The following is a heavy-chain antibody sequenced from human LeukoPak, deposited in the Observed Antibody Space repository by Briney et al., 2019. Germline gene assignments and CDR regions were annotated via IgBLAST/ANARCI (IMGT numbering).Heavy chain of an antibody. J-gene: IGHJ3*02. D-gene: IGHD1-1*01. V-gene: IGHV1-24*01. Sequence: ASVKVSCKVSGYTLTELSMHWVRQAPGKGLEWMGGFDPEDGETIYAQKFQGRVTMTEDTSTDTAYTELSSLRSEDTAVYYCATDLSLGDWNDVAFDIWGQGTMVTVSS. CDR3: ATDLSLGDWNDVAFDI. CDR2: FDPEDGET. CDR1: GYTLTELS.